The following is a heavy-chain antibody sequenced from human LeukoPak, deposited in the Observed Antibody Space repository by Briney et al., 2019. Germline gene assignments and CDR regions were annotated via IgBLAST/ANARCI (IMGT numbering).Heavy chain of an antibody. CDR2: INPTTGGT. CDR3: TRGYCSGGSCYLYY. CDR1: GYTFAGYY. Sequence: GASVKVSCKASGYTFAGYYMHWVRQAPGQGLEWMGWINPTTGGTNYAQKFQGRVTMTRDTSISTAYMELSSLKSDDTAVYLCTRGYCSGGSCYLYYWGQGTLVTVSS. D-gene: IGHD2-15*01. J-gene: IGHJ4*02. V-gene: IGHV1-2*02.